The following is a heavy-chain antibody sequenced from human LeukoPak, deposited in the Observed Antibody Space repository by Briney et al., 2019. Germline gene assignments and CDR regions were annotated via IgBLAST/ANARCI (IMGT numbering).Heavy chain of an antibody. CDR1: GGSISSSSYY. J-gene: IGHJ4*02. Sequence: SETLSLTCTVSGGSISSSSYYWGWIRQPPGRGLEWIGSICYSGSTYYNPSLKSRVTISVDTSKNQFSLKLSSVTAADTAVYYCARHREWLVQGGQFDYWGQGTLVTVSS. D-gene: IGHD6-19*01. CDR3: ARHREWLVQGGQFDY. V-gene: IGHV4-39*01. CDR2: ICYSGST.